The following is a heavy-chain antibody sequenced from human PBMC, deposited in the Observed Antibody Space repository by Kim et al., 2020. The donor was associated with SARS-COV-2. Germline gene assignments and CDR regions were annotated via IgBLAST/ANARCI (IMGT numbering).Heavy chain of an antibody. CDR2: INHSGST. V-gene: IGHV4-34*01. D-gene: IGHD1-26*01. CDR3: ARGRGFRSYFDP. J-gene: IGHJ5*02. CDR1: GGSFSGYY. Sequence: SETLSLTCAVYGGSFSGYYWSWIRQPPGKGLEWIGEINHSGSTNYNPSLKSRVTISVDTSKNQFSLKLSSVTAADTAVYYCARGRGFRSYFDPWGQGTLVTVSS.